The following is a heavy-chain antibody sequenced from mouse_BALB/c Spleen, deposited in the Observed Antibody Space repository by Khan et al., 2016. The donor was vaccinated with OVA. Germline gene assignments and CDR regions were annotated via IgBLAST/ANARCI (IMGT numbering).Heavy chain of an antibody. D-gene: IGHD2-1*01. V-gene: IGHV1S81*02. CDR1: GYTFTSYY. CDR3: ARSGYGNPFAY. CDR2: INPNNGVS. Sequence: QVQLQQPGAELVKPGASVKISCKASGYTFTSYYLYWVKQRPGQGLEWIGGINPNNGVSHFNEKFKNKATLTVDSSSSTAHMQLNSLSSEDSAVYYCARSGYGNPFAYWGQGTLVTVSA. J-gene: IGHJ3*01.